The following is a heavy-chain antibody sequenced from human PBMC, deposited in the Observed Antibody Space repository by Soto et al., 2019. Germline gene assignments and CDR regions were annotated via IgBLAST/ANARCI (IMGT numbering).Heavy chain of an antibody. CDR3: ARDSFGSVGATTGDAFDI. J-gene: IGHJ3*02. CDR1: GFTFSSYS. CDR2: ISSSSTI. D-gene: IGHD1-26*01. Sequence: GGSLRLSCAASGFTFSSYSMNWVRQAPGKGLEWVSYISSSSTIYYADSVKGRFTISRDNAKNSLYLQMNSLRAEDTAVYYCARDSFGSVGATTGDAFDIWGQGTMVTVSS. V-gene: IGHV3-48*04.